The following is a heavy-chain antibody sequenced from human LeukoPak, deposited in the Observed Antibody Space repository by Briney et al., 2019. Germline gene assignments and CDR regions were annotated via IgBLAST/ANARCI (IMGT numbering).Heavy chain of an antibody. J-gene: IGHJ4*02. D-gene: IGHD5-24*01. V-gene: IGHV1-8*03. CDR3: ARGWAVGYNFFDY. Sequence: ASVKVSCKASGYTFTSYDINWVRQATGQGLEWMGWMSPNSGNTGYAQKFQGRVTITRNTSISTAYMELSSLRSEDTAVYYCARGWAVGYNFFDYWGQGTLVTVSS. CDR2: MSPNSGNT. CDR1: GYTFTSYD.